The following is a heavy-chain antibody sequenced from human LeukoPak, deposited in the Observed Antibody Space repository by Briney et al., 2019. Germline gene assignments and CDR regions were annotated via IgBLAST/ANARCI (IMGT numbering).Heavy chain of an antibody. CDR1: GFTFSTYW. V-gene: IGHV3-15*01. CDR3: TTASVTLVRGVINPDAFDV. CDR2: IMSKTDGGTT. D-gene: IGHD3-10*01. J-gene: IGHJ3*01. Sequence: GGSLRLSCAVSGFTFSTYWMSWVRQAPGKGLEWVGRIMSKTDGGTTAYAAPVKGRFTISRDDSKNTLYLQMKGLETEDTAVYYCTTASVTLVRGVINPDAFDVWGLGTMVIVSS.